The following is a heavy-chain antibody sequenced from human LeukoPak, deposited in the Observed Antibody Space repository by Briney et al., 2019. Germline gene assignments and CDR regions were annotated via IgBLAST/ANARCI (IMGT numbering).Heavy chain of an antibody. Sequence: GGSLRLSCAASGFTFSSYAMSWVRHVAGKGLVWVSRINTDGSSTSYADSVKGRFTISRDNAKNTLYLQMNSLRAEDTAVYYCTRVGYCATTSCRTAFDIWGQGTMVTVSS. J-gene: IGHJ3*02. CDR1: GFTFSSYA. CDR3: TRVGYCATTSCRTAFDI. D-gene: IGHD2-2*01. V-gene: IGHV3-74*01. CDR2: INTDGSST.